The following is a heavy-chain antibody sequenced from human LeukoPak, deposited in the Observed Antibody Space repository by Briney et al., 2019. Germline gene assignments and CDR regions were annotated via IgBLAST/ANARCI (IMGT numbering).Heavy chain of an antibody. CDR3: ARGGSGNCSSTSCHMSAY. V-gene: IGHV4-34*01. J-gene: IGHJ4*02. D-gene: IGHD2-2*02. CDR2: INHSGST. Sequence: SETLSLTCAVYGGSFSGYYWSWIRQPPGKGLEWIGEINHSGSTNYNPSLKSRVTISVDTSKNQFSLKLSSVTAADTAVYYCARGGSGNCSSTSCHMSAYWGPGTLVTVSS. CDR1: GGSFSGYY.